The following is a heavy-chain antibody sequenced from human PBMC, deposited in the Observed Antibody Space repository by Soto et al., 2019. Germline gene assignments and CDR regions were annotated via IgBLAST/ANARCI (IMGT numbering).Heavy chain of an antibody. CDR3: ARGRPDFSSSSRARGNIDH. V-gene: IGHV4-31*01. D-gene: IGHD6-6*01. CDR1: YGSISSGGYY. J-gene: IGHJ4*02. Sequence: QVQLQESGPGLVKAPQTLSLTCTVSYGSISSGGYYWSGIRHHPGKGLGWIGHIHYRGSIHYNPSRKSHAIISVDMSKNQLSLKLTSVTAADTAVYYCARGRPDFSSSSRARGNIDHWGQGALVTVSS. CDR2: IHYRGSI.